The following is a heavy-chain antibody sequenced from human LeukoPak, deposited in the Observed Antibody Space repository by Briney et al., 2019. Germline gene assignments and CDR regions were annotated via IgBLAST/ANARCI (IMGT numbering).Heavy chain of an antibody. CDR3: ARDPSGSTGYFDY. D-gene: IGHD1-26*01. V-gene: IGHV3-48*03. CDR1: GFTFSSYE. Sequence: GGSLRLSCAASGFTFSSYEMNSVRQTPRKGLEWLSYISSNGNTKKYTDSVKGRFIISRDNAKNSLFLQMNSLRAEDTAVYYCARDPSGSTGYFDYCGQGSLVTVSP. CDR2: ISSNGNTK. J-gene: IGHJ4*02.